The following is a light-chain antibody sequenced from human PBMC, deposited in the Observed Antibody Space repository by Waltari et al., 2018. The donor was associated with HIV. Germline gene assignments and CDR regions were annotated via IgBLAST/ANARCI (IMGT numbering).Light chain of an antibody. V-gene: IGLV3-25*03. J-gene: IGLJ3*02. CDR2: KDS. CDR3: QSAASSATYRV. Sequence: SYELTQPPPVSVSPGQTARITCSGDALPKQYAYWYQQKPGQAPVLVIYKDSERPSGIPERFSGSSTGTTVTLTISGVQAEDEADYYCQSAASSATYRVFGGGTKLTVL. CDR1: ALPKQY.